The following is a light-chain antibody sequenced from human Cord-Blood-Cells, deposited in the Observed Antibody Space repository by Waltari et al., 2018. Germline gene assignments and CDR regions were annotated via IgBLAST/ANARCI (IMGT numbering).Light chain of an antibody. J-gene: IGKJ2*03. V-gene: IGKV3-11*01. CDR2: DAS. CDR3: QQRSNWLMYS. CDR1: QGVSSY. Sequence: EIVLTQSPATLSLSPGERATLSCRASQGVSSYLAWYQQKPGQAPRLLISDASNRATGIPARFSGSGSGTDFTLTISSLEPEDFAVYYCQQRSNWLMYSFGQGTKLEIK.